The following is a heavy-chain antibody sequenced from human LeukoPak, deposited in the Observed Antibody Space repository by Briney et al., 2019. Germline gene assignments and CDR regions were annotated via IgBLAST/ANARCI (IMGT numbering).Heavy chain of an antibody. CDR1: GGSISSSSYY. Sequence: SETLSLTCTVSGGSISSSSYYWSWIRQPPGKGLEWIGEINHSGSTNYNPSLKSRVTISVDTSKNQFSLKLSSVTAADTAVYYCARVDYGPSDYWGQGTLVTVSS. J-gene: IGHJ4*02. CDR2: INHSGST. V-gene: IGHV4-39*07. CDR3: ARVDYGPSDY. D-gene: IGHD3-16*01.